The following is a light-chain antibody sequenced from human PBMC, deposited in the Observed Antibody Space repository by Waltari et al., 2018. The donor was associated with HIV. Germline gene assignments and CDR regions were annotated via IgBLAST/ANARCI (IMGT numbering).Light chain of an antibody. V-gene: IGLV3-27*01. CDR3: YCAADTTAV. CDR1: VLAKNY. CDR2: KD. J-gene: IGLJ7*01. Sequence: SYELTQPPSVSVSPGQTARITCSGDVLAKNYARWFQQKPGQAPVLVIYKDTERFSGLSSGTTVTLTISGAHLEDEADYYCYCAADTTAVFGGGTQLTVL.